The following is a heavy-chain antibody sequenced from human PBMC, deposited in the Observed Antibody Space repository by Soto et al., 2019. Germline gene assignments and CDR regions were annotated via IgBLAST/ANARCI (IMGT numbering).Heavy chain of an antibody. V-gene: IGHV4-34*01. D-gene: IGHD2-2*01. CDR3: ASQSRFCSSTSCYGWWFDP. CDR1: GGSFSDYY. J-gene: IGHJ5*02. Sequence: PSETLSLTCAVFGGSFSDYYWSWIRQPPGKGLEWIGEINHSGYTEYNPSLKSRVTISVDTSKNQFSLKLSSVTAADTAVYYCASQSRFCSSTSCYGWWFDPWGRGTLVTVS. CDR2: INHSGYT.